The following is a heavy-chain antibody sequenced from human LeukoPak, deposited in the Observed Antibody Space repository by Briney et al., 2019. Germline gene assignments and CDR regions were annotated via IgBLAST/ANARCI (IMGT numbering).Heavy chain of an antibody. D-gene: IGHD5-18*01. CDR3: ASVLFSYGHFDP. Sequence: PGGSLRLSCAASGFTFSSYGMSWVRQAPGKGLEWVSATSSSDAGTYHADSVRGRFTISRDNAKNSLYLQMNSLRAEDTALYYCASVLFSYGHFDPWGQGTLVTVSS. J-gene: IGHJ5*02. V-gene: IGHV3-23*01. CDR1: GFTFSSYG. CDR2: TSSSDAGT.